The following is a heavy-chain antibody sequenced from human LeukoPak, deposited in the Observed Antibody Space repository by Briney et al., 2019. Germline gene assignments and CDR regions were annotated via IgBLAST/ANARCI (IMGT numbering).Heavy chain of an antibody. CDR1: GGSISSYYW. V-gene: IGHV2-5*08. CDR2: IYWDDDK. J-gene: IGHJ4*02. CDR3: AHSDAVTTLFHF. D-gene: IGHD4-17*01. Sequence: TLSLTCTVSGGSISSYYWSWIRQPPRKALEWLALIYWDDDKRYSPSLKSRLTIIKDTSKNQVVLTMTNMDPVDTATYYCAHSDAVTTLFHFWGQGTLVTVSS.